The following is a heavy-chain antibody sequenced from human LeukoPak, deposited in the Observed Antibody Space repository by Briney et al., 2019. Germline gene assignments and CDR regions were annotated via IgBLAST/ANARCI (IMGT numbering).Heavy chain of an antibody. CDR3: ARGRVTTATTRGFDY. CDR2: INNNGDYT. V-gene: IGHV3-64*01. J-gene: IGHJ4*02. CDR1: GFTFSNYA. D-gene: IGHD4-17*01. Sequence: GGSLRLSCAASGFTFSNYAMPWVRQAPGKGLECLSGINNNGDYTYYANSVKGRFIISRDNSKNTLYLQMGSLRAEDMAVYYCARGRVTTATTRGFDYWGQGTLVTVSS.